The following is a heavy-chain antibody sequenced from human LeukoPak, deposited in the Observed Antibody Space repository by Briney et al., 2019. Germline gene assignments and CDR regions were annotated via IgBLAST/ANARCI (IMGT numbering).Heavy chain of an antibody. V-gene: IGHV4-59*01. CDR1: GGSISSYY. D-gene: IGHD2-21*02. CDR3: ARDLAYCGGDCYSPAFDI. Sequence: SETLSLTCTVSGGSISSYYWSWLRQPPGKGLEWIGYIYYSGSTNYNPSLKSRVTISVDTSKNQFSLKLSSVTAADTAVYYCARDLAYCGGDCYSPAFDIWGQGTMVTVSS. CDR2: IYYSGST. J-gene: IGHJ3*02.